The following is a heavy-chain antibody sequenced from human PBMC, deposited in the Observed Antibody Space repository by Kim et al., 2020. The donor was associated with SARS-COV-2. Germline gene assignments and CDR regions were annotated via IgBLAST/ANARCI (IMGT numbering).Heavy chain of an antibody. D-gene: IGHD6-19*01. Sequence: SETLSLTCAVSGGSISSSNWWSWVRQPPGKGLEWIGEIYHSGSTNYNPSLKSRVTISVDKSKNQFSLKLSSVTAADTAVYYCASGLPTIAVALRRHNWFDPWGQGTLVTVSS. CDR2: IYHSGST. CDR3: ASGLPTIAVALRRHNWFDP. J-gene: IGHJ5*02. V-gene: IGHV4-4*02. CDR1: GGSISSSNW.